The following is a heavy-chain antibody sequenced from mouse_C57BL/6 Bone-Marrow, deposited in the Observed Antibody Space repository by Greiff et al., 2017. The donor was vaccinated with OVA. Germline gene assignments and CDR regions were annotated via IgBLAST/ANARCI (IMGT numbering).Heavy chain of an antibody. CDR3: ARQEVYYSNFPFDY. CDR1: GFTFSSYT. V-gene: IGHV5-9*01. D-gene: IGHD2-5*01. J-gene: IGHJ2*01. Sequence: DVMLVESGGGLVQPGGSMKLSCAASGFTFSSYTMSWVRQTPEKRLEWVATISGGGGNTYYPDSVKGRFTISRDNAKNTLYLQMSSLRSEDTALYYCARQEVYYSNFPFDYWGQGTTLTVSS. CDR2: ISGGGGNT.